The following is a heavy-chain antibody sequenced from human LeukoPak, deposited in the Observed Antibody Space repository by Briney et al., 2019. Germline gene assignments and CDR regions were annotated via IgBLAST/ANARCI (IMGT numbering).Heavy chain of an antibody. D-gene: IGHD3-10*01. V-gene: IGHV3-53*01. CDR2: IYSGGKT. J-gene: IGHJ4*02. CDR3: ARLPSGTVNPPYDY. Sequence: GGSLRLSCAASGFTVSRSYMSWVRQAPGKGLEWVSIIYSGGKTNYADSVKGRFSISRDNSKNTLYLQMNSLRAEDTAVYYCARLPSGTVNPPYDYWGQGSLVTVSS. CDR1: GFTVSRSY.